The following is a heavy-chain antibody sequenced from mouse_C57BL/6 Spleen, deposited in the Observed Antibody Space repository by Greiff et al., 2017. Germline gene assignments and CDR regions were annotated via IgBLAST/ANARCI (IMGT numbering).Heavy chain of an antibody. CDR2: IYPGDGDT. V-gene: IGHV1-80*01. Sequence: QVQLKQSGAELVKPGASVKISCKASGYAFSSYWMNWVKQRPGKGLEWIGQIYPGDGDTNYNGKFKGKATLTADKSSSTAYMQLSSLTSEDSAVYFCARDHYYGSTLFAYWGQGTLVTVSA. J-gene: IGHJ3*01. CDR1: GYAFSSYW. CDR3: ARDHYYGSTLFAY. D-gene: IGHD1-1*01.